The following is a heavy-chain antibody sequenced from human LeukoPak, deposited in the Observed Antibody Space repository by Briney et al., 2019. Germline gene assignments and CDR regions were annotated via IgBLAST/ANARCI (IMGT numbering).Heavy chain of an antibody. J-gene: IGHJ4*02. Sequence: GGSLRLSCAASGFTVSSSYMTWVRQAPGKGLEWVSIIYSGGNTYYADSVQGRFTISRDNSKNTLYLQINSLGAEDTAVYYCAKAGYSSTWTLGYWGQGTLVTVSS. CDR1: GFTVSSSY. CDR2: IYSGGNT. V-gene: IGHV3-66*01. CDR3: AKAGYSSTWTLGY. D-gene: IGHD6-13*01.